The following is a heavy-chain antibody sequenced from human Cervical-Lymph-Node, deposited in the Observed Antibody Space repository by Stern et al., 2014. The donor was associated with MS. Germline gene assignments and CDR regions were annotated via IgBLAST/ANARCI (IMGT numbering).Heavy chain of an antibody. J-gene: IGHJ4*02. Sequence: QVQLVQSGGGVVQPGRSLRLSCAASGLTFSSYGMHWVRQAPGKGLEWVAVIWYDGSNKYYADSVKGRFTISRDNSKNTLYLQMNSLRAEDTAVYYCARGLSYIAVAAPFDYWGQGTLVTVSS. D-gene: IGHD6-19*01. CDR1: GLTFSSYG. V-gene: IGHV3-33*01. CDR2: IWYDGSNK. CDR3: ARGLSYIAVAAPFDY.